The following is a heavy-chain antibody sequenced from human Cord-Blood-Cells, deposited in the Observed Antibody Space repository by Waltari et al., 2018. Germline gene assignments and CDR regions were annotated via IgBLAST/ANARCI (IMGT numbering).Heavy chain of an antibody. V-gene: IGHV1-2*04. CDR1: GYTFTGYY. Sequence: QVQLVQSGAEVKKPGASVKVSCKASGYTFTGYYMHWLRQAPGQGPEWRGWINPKSGGTNYAQKFQGWVTMTRDTSISTAYMELSRLRSDDTAVYYCARGGGHCSSTSCYHNYYYYGMDVWGQGTTVTVSS. CDR2: INPKSGGT. CDR3: ARGGGHCSSTSCYHNYYYYGMDV. D-gene: IGHD2-2*01. J-gene: IGHJ6*02.